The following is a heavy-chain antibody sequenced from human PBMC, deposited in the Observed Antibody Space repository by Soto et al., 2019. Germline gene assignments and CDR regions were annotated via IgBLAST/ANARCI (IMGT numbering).Heavy chain of an antibody. CDR3: TTRSLLWFGVDY. V-gene: IGHV3-15*07. CDR1: SVSKAW. D-gene: IGHD3-10*01. J-gene: IGHJ4*02. Sequence: SVSKAWMNWVRQAPGKGLEWVGRIKSKTDGGTTDYAAPVKGRFTISRDDSKNTLYLQMNSLKTEDTAVYYCTTRSLLWFGVDYWGQGTLVTVSS. CDR2: IKSKTDGGTT.